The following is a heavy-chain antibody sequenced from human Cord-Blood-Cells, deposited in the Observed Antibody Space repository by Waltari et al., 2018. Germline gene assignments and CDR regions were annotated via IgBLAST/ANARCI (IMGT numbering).Heavy chain of an antibody. J-gene: IGHJ4*02. V-gene: IGHV4-34*01. CDR2: INHSGST. CDR1: GGSFSGSY. D-gene: IGHD2-2*01. Sequence: LLKPSETLSLTCAVYGGSFSGSYWSWIRQPPGQGLEWIGEINHSGSTNYNPSLKSRVTISVDTSKNQFSLKMSSVTAADTAVYYCARGRTSCLDYWGQGTLVTVSS. CDR3: ARGRTSCLDY.